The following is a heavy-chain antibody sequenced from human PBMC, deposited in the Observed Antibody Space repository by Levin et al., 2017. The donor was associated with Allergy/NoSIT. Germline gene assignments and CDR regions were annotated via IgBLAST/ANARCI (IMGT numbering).Heavy chain of an antibody. CDR2: IIPMFGTA. J-gene: IGHJ6*02. V-gene: IGHV1-69*13. Sequence: SVKVSCKASGGTFSNYAFSWVRQAPGQGLEWMGGIIPMFGTASYVQKFQGRVTITADGSTNTVYMDLSSLRSEDTAVYYCARDIGPWNYGNYAMDVWGQGTTVTVYS. CDR3: ARDIGPWNYGNYAMDV. CDR1: GGTFSNYA. D-gene: IGHD1-7*01.